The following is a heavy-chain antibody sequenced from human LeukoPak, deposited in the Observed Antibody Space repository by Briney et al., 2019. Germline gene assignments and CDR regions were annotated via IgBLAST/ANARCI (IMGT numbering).Heavy chain of an antibody. J-gene: IGHJ5*01. CDR1: GGSISSYY. CDR2: IYTTGST. Sequence: SETLSLTCTVSGGSISSYYWSWIRQPAGKGLEWIGRIYTTGSTNYNPSLKSRVTMSVDTSKNQFSLKLSSVTAADTAVYFCARSRQASGLFNSWGQGTLVVVSS. V-gene: IGHV4-4*07. D-gene: IGHD3-10*01. CDR3: ARSRQASGLFNS.